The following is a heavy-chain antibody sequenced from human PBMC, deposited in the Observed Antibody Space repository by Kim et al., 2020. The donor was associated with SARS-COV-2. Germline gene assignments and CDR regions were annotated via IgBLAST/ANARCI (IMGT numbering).Heavy chain of an antibody. D-gene: IGHD3-3*02. CDR3: ATENKLGY. J-gene: IGHJ4*02. V-gene: IGHV3-15*01. CDR2: GGTA. Sequence: GGTAAYGAPVKGRFTISRDDTKITMSLQMNSLKTEDTAVYYCATENKLGYWGQGTLVTVSS.